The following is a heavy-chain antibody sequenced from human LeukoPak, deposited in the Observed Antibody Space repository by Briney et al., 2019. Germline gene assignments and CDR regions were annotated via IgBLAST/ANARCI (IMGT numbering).Heavy chain of an antibody. V-gene: IGHV3-30*18. J-gene: IGHJ3*02. Sequence: GGSLRLSCAASGFTFSSYAMSWVRQAPGKGLEWVAVISYDGSNKYYADSVKGRFTISRDNSKNTLYLQMNSLRAEDTAVYYCAKSRGNARYYYDSSGYYGDAFDIWGQGTMVTVSS. D-gene: IGHD3-22*01. CDR1: GFTFSSYA. CDR2: ISYDGSNK. CDR3: AKSRGNARYYYDSSGYYGDAFDI.